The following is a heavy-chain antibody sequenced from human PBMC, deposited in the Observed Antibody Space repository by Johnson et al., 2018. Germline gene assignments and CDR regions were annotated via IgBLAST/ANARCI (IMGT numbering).Heavy chain of an antibody. CDR1: GYTFTSYD. J-gene: IGHJ6*02. CDR3: ARFSRSAYSSGITSYGMDV. CDR2: MNPNSGNT. V-gene: IGHV1-8*01. Sequence: QVQLGEGGAEVKKPGASVEVSCKASGYTFTSYDINWVRQATGQGLEWMGWMNPNSGNTGYAQKFQGRVTMTRNTSISTAYMELSSLRSEDTGVYYCARFSRSAYSSGITSYGMDVWGQGTTVTVSS. D-gene: IGHD6-19*01.